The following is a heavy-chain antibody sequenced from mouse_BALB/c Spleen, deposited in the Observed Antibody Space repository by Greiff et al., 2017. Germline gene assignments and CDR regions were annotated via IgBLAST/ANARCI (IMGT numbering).Heavy chain of an antibody. CDR2: ISSGSSTI. D-gene: IGHD1-1*01. J-gene: IGHJ1*01. V-gene: IGHV5-17*02. Sequence: EVQLQESGGGLVQPGGSRKLSCAASGFTFSSFGMHWVRQAPEKGLEWVAYISSGSSTIYYADTVKGRFTISRDNPKNTLFLQMTSLRSEDTAMYYCARRTGSLYWYFDVWGAGTTVTVSS. CDR1: GFTFSSFG. CDR3: ARRTGSLYWYFDV.